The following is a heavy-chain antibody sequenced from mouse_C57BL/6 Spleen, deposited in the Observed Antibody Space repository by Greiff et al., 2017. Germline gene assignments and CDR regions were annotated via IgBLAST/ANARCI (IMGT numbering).Heavy chain of an antibody. D-gene: IGHD2-3*01. V-gene: IGHV5-16*01. CDR3: ARCDGYSVSYWYFDV. CDR1: GFTFSDYY. CDR2: INYDGSST. Sequence: EVKLVESEGGLVQPGSSMKLSCTASGFTFSDYYMAWVRQVPEKGLEWVANINYDGSSTYYLDSLKSRFIISRDNAKNILYLQMSSLKSEDTATYYCARCDGYSVSYWYFDVWGTGTTVTVSS. J-gene: IGHJ1*03.